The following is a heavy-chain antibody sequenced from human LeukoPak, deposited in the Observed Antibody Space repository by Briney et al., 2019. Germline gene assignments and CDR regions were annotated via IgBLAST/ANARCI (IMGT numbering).Heavy chain of an antibody. J-gene: IGHJ4*02. CDR1: GGTFSSYA. V-gene: IGHV1-69*05. CDR3: AREYCEDIVVVPAACHFDY. CDR2: IIPIFGTA. Sequence: SVKVSCKASGGTFSSYAISWVRQAPGQGLEWMGGIIPIFGTANYAQKSQGRVTITTDESTSTAYMELSSLRSEDTAVYYCAREYCEDIVVVPAACHFDYWGQGTLVTVSS. D-gene: IGHD2-2*01.